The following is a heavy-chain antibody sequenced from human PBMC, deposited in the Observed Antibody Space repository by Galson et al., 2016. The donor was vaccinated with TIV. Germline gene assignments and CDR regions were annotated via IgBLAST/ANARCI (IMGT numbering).Heavy chain of an antibody. CDR1: GGTFTNFA. J-gene: IGHJ5*02. Sequence: SVKVSCKASGGTFTNFAFSWVRQAPGQGLEWMGRIIPILGMTNYAQKFQGRVTISADTSTSTAYMEVSSLRSEDTAMYYCATNIYNEALKNWFDPWGQGTLVTVSS. V-gene: IGHV1-69*04. D-gene: IGHD3-10*01. CDR2: IIPILGMT. CDR3: ATNIYNEALKNWFDP.